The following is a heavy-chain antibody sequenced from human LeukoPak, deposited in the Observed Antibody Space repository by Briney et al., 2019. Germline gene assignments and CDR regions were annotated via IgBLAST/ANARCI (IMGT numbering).Heavy chain of an antibody. J-gene: IGHJ6*02. CDR3: ARDRPGYSYGSGDYYYGMDV. CDR2: IYYSGST. D-gene: IGHD5-18*01. Sequence: PSETLSLTCTVSGSSISSYYWSWIRQPPGKGLEWIGYIYYSGSTNYNPSLKSRVTISVDTSKNQFSLKLSSVTAADTAVYYCARDRPGYSYGSGDYYYGMDVWGQGSTVTVSS. V-gene: IGHV4-59*01. CDR1: GSSISSYY.